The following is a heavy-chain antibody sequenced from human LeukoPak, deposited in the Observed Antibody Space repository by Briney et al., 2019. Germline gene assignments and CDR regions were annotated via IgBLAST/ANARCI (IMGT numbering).Heavy chain of an antibody. V-gene: IGHV3-23*01. CDR2: ISDTGGDT. J-gene: IGHJ4*02. Sequence: PGGSLRLSCAASGFTFRNYVMSWVRQAPGKGLEWVSSISDTGGDTYYTDSVKGRFTISRDNFKNTLYLQMNSLRAEDTAVYYCAKDRIRGDSYWGQGTLVTVSS. CDR1: GFTFRNYV. D-gene: IGHD3-16*01. CDR3: AKDRIRGDSY.